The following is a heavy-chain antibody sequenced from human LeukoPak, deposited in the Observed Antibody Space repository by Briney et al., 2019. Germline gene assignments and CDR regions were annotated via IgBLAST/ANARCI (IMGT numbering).Heavy chain of an antibody. CDR1: GFTFSSYA. Sequence: GGSVRLSCVAAGFTFSSYAMSCVRQAPGKGLEWVSGISAGGGATYYANSVKGRFTISRDNSKNTLYLRVNSLSAEDTAIYYCAKGLSIAARPDYFYYYAMDVWGQGTTVSVSS. V-gene: IGHV3-23*01. D-gene: IGHD6-6*01. J-gene: IGHJ6*01. CDR2: ISAGGGAT. CDR3: AKGLSIAARPDYFYYYAMDV.